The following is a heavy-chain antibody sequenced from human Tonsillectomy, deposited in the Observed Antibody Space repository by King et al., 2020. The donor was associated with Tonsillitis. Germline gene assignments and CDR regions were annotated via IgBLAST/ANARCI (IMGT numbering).Heavy chain of an antibody. CDR1: GFTFNNYG. V-gene: IGHV3-30*02. CDR2: IRYDGSNK. D-gene: IGHD1-14*01. Sequence: LVESGGGVVQPGGSLRLSCAASGFTFNNYGIHWVRQAPGKGLEWVAFIRYDGSNKYYADSVKGRFTISRDNSKNTLYLQMNRLRAEDTAVYYCAIDRNLDYWGQGTLVTVSS. CDR3: AIDRNLDY. J-gene: IGHJ4*02.